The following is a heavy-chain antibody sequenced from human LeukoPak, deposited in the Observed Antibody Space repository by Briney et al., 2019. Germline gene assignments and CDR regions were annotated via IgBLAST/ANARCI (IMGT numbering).Heavy chain of an antibody. J-gene: IGHJ3*02. CDR1: GVSISNYS. V-gene: IGHV4-4*07. CDR3: ARALGRESFDI. Sequence: SETLSLTCNVSGVSISNYSWTWIRQPSVKGLEWIGRIYSRGSINYNPSLKSRVTMSIDTSKNQISLKLTSVIAADTAVYYCARALGRESFDIWGQGTMVTVSS. D-gene: IGHD3-10*01. CDR2: IYSRGSI.